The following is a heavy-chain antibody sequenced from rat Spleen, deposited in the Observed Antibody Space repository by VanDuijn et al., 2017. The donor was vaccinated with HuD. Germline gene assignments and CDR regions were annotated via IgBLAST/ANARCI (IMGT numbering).Heavy chain of an antibody. Sequence: EVQLVESGGGLVQPGRSLKLSCAASGFTFSNYYMAWVRQAPTKGLEWVASITNSGGSTYYRDSVKGRFTISRDNAKSTLYLQMDSLRSEDTATYYCTRAYDGSYYYPYYFDYWGQGVMVTVSS. D-gene: IGHD1-12*02. J-gene: IGHJ2*01. CDR1: GFTFSNYY. CDR2: ITNSGGST. V-gene: IGHV5S23*01. CDR3: TRAYDGSYYYPYYFDY.